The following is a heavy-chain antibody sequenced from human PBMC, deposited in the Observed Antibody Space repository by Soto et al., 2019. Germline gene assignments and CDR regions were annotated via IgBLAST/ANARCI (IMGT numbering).Heavy chain of an antibody. CDR1: GFTFSDHY. Sequence: EVQLAESGGGLVQPGGSLRLSCAASGFTFSDHYMDWVRQAPGKGLEWVGRSRDKVHSHTTEYAASVKGRFTISRGECAYSLYLQMNSLKTEETAVYYCTRGVVSTGYFDYWGQGTLVTVSS. CDR2: SRDKVHSHTT. CDR3: TRGVVSTGYFDY. J-gene: IGHJ4*02. D-gene: IGHD5-12*01. V-gene: IGHV3-72*01.